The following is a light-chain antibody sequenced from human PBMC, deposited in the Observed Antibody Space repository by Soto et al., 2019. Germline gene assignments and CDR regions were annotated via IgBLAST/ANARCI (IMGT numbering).Light chain of an antibody. J-gene: IGKJ5*01. CDR2: AAS. V-gene: IGKV1-12*01. Sequence: ESAYEGARVIITCRASQGVSSNLAWYQQKPGKVPRRLIYAASTRHNGIPSGFSGSGSGTDFTLTISSLQPEDFAPYYCQQPNSFPIPFGQGTSLEI. CDR1: QGVSSN. CDR3: QQPNSFPIP.